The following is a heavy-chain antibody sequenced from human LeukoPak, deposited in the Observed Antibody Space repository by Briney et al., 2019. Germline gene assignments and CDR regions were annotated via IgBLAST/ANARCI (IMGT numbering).Heavy chain of an antibody. CDR3: ARVTNLGAVTTRFNWLDP. D-gene: IGHD4-17*01. CDR1: GYTFTSNG. Sequence: EASVKVSCKASGYTFTSNGISWVRQAPGQGLEWMGWISAYNGNTNYAQKLQGRVTMTTDTSTSTAYMELRSLRSDDTAVYYCARVTNLGAVTTRFNWLDPWGQGTLVTVSS. J-gene: IGHJ5*02. CDR2: ISAYNGNT. V-gene: IGHV1-18*01.